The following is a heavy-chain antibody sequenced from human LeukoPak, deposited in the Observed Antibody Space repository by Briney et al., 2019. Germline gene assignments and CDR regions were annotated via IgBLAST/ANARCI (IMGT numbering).Heavy chain of an antibody. J-gene: IGHJ5*02. D-gene: IGHD6-13*01. V-gene: IGHV3-48*03. CDR2: ISGNGGLI. CDR3: AREMKTASGTWWFDA. CDR1: GFTFRSYE. Sequence: GGSVRLSCAASGFTFRSYEMNWVRQAPGKGLEWVAYISGNGGLIYYADSMRGRFTISRDNTKNSLYLQMNSLRAEDTAIYYCAREMKTASGTWWFDAWGQGPLVTVSS.